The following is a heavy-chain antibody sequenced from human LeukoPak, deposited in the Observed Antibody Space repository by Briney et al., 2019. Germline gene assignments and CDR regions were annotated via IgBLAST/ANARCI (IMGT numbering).Heavy chain of an antibody. CDR3: ARHPISFHDYGDYSMDYYYYMDV. CDR2: IYYSGST. J-gene: IGHJ6*03. CDR1: GGSISTNSYY. V-gene: IGHV4-39*01. D-gene: IGHD4-17*01. Sequence: SETLSLTCTASGGSISTNSYYWAWVRQPPGKGLEWIGSIYYSGSTYYNPSLKSRVTISVDTSKNQFSLKLSSVTAADTAVYYCARHPISFHDYGDYSMDYYYYMDVWGKGTTVTVSS.